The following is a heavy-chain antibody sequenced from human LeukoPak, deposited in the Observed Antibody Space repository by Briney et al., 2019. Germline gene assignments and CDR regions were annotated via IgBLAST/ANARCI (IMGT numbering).Heavy chain of an antibody. CDR3: ARASSGWSIDY. CDR2: ISYDGSNK. J-gene: IGHJ4*02. CDR1: GFTFSNYA. V-gene: IGHV3-30-3*01. Sequence: GRSLRLSCAASGFTFSNYAMHWVRQAPGKGLEWVAIISYDGSNKYYADSVKGRFTISRDNSKNTLYLQMNSLRAEDTAVYYCARASSGWSIDYWGQGTLVTVSS. D-gene: IGHD6-19*01.